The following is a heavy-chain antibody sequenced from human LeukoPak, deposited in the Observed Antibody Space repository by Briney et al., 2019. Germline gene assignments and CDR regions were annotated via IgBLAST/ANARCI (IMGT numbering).Heavy chain of an antibody. V-gene: IGHV1-69*04. CDR2: IIPILGIA. CDR1: GGTFSSYT. CDR3: ARDESGYSGYDPTPFDY. Sequence: GASVKVSCKACGGTFSSYTISWVRQAPGQGLEWMGRIIPILGIANYAQKFQGRIRITADKSTSTAYMELSSLRSEDTAVYYRARDESGYSGYDPTPFDYWGQGTLVTVSS. J-gene: IGHJ4*02. D-gene: IGHD5-12*01.